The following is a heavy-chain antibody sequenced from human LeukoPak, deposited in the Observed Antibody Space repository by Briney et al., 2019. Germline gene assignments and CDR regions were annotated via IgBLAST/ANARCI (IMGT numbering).Heavy chain of an antibody. J-gene: IGHJ3*02. CDR2: ISSSSSYI. CDR1: GFTFSSYS. CDR3: ARDLSSSSGDAFDI. D-gene: IGHD6-13*01. Sequence: KPGGSLRLSCAASGFTFSSYSMNWVRQAPGKGLEWVSSISSSSSYIYYADSVKGRFTISRDNAKNSLYLQMNSLRAEDTAVYYCARDLSSSSGDAFDIWGQGTLVTVSS. V-gene: IGHV3-21*01.